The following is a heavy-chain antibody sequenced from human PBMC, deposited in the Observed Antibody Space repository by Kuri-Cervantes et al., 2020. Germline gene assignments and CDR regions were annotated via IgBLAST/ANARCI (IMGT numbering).Heavy chain of an antibody. V-gene: IGHV3-20*04. D-gene: IGHD5-18*01. CDR1: GFTFSDYS. CDR2: ISWNSGSI. Sequence: GGSLRLSCAASGFTFSDYSMNWVRQAPGKGLEWVSGISWNSGSIGYADSVKGRFTISRDNAKNSLYLQMNSLRAEDTAVYYCARGGYSYGYPVGYWGQGTLVTVSS. J-gene: IGHJ4*02. CDR3: ARGGYSYGYPVGY.